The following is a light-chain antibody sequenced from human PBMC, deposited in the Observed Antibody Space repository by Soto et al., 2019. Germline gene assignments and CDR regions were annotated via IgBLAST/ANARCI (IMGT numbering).Light chain of an antibody. J-gene: IGKJ1*01. CDR1: QSVDSY. Sequence: EIQMTQSPSSLSASVGDRVTITCRASQSVDSYLNWYQQKPGKVPKLLIYGASSLQRGVPSRFSGSGSGTDFTLTISSLQPEDFATYYCQQTYTVPWTFGQGTTAQIK. V-gene: IGKV1-39*01. CDR3: QQTYTVPWT. CDR2: GAS.